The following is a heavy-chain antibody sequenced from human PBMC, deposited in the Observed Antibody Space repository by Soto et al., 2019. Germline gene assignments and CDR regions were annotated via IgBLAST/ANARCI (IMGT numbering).Heavy chain of an antibody. CDR1: GYTFTSYA. V-gene: IGHV1-3*01. CDR3: ARDPILYCSGGSCYNPHRSSGAFDI. J-gene: IGHJ3*02. CDR2: INAGNGNT. Sequence: GASVKVSCKTSGYTFTSYAMHWVRQAPGQRLEWMGWINAGNGNTKYSQKFQGRVTITRDTSASTAYMELSSLRSEDTAVYYCARDPILYCSGGSCYNPHRSSGAFDICGQGTMVTVSS. D-gene: IGHD2-15*01.